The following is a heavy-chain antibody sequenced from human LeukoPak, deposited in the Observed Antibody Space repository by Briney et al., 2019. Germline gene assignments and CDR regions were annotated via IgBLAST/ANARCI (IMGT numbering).Heavy chain of an antibody. CDR1: GFTFSSYS. CDR3: ARSQLGYCSSTSCYSPDY. J-gene: IGHJ4*02. V-gene: IGHV3-21*01. Sequence: GGSLRLSCAASGFTFSSYSMNWVRQAPGKGLEWVSSISSSSSYIYYADSVKGRFTISRDNAKNSLYLQMNSLRAEDTAVYYCARSQLGYCSSTSCYSPDYWGQGTLVAVSS. D-gene: IGHD2-2*01. CDR2: ISSSSSYI.